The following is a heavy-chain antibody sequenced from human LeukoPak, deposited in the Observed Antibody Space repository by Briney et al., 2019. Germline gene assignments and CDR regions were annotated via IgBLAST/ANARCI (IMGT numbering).Heavy chain of an antibody. V-gene: IGHV4-39*07. CDR2: IYYAGST. CDR3: ARALPGDLYFDF. J-gene: IGHJ4*02. D-gene: IGHD1-1*01. CDR1: GDSISSSSYY. Sequence: SETLSLTCNVSGDSISSSSYYWSWIRVPPGKGLEWIGSIYYAGSTYYNPSLKSRVTMSVDTSKNQFSLKVTSVTAADTAVYYCARALPGDLYFDFWGQGTLVTVSS.